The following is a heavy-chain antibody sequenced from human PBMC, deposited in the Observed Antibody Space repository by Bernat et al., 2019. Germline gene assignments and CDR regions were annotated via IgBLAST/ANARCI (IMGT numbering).Heavy chain of an antibody. CDR1: GFTFSSYS. V-gene: IGHV3-21*01. CDR2: ISSSSTYI. J-gene: IGHJ3*02. CDR3: ARNYDVWSGYYNAFDI. Sequence: EVQLVESGGGLVRPGGSLRLSCAASGFTFSSYSMNWVRQAPGEGLEWVSSISSSSTYIYYAGSVMGRFTISRDNTTNSLYLQMSSLRAEDTAVYYCARNYDVWSGYYNAFDIWGQGTMVTVSS. D-gene: IGHD3-3*01.